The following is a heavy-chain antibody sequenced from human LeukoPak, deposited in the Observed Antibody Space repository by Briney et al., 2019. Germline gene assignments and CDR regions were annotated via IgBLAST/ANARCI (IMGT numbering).Heavy chain of an antibody. D-gene: IGHD6-6*01. Sequence: PGGSLRLSCAASGFTVRSNYMSWVRQAPGQGLEWMGWISAYNGNTNYAQKLQGRVTMTTDTSTSTAYMELRSLRSDDTAVYYCARGGFLEYSSSYELVYWGQGTLVTVSS. J-gene: IGHJ4*02. V-gene: IGHV1-18*04. CDR1: GFTVRSNY. CDR2: ISAYNGNT. CDR3: ARGGFLEYSSSYELVY.